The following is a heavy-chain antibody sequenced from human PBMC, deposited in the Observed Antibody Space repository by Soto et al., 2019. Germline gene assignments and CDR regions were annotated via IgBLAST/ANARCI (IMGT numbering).Heavy chain of an antibody. V-gene: IGHV4-34*01. CDR3: ARLIAVASTGLYYFES. CDR1: GGSFSGYY. Sequence: PSETLSLTCAVYGGSFSGYYWSWIRQPPGKGLEWIGAIDHSDNTNYNPSLKSRVTISVDTSKNQFSQKLRSVTAADTAVYYCARLIAVASTGLYYFESWGQGTLVTVSS. D-gene: IGHD6-19*01. CDR2: IDHSDNT. J-gene: IGHJ4*02.